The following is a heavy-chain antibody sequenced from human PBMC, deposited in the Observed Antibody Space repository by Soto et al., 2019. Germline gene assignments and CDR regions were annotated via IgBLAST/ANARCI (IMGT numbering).Heavy chain of an antibody. CDR2: ISSNGGST. V-gene: IGHV3-64D*06. CDR3: VKTRRPNDYVPLFDY. D-gene: IGHD3-16*01. J-gene: IGHJ4*02. Sequence: EVQLVESGGGLVQPGGSLRLSCSASGFTFSSYAMHWVRQAPGKGLEYVSAISSNGGSTYYADSVKSRFTISRDNSKNTLYLQMSSLRAEDTAVYYCVKTRRPNDYVPLFDYWGQGTLVTVSS. CDR1: GFTFSSYA.